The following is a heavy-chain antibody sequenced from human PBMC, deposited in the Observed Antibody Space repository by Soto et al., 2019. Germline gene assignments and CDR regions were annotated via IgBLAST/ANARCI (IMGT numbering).Heavy chain of an antibody. Sequence: SETLSLTCTVSGGSISSSSYYWGWIRQPPGKGLEWIGSIFYSGSTYYNPSLKSRVTISVDTSKNQFSLKLSSVTAADTAVYYCTRHLTYCSAGSCYSDFPYYGMDVWGQGTTVTVSS. D-gene: IGHD2-15*01. V-gene: IGHV4-39*01. CDR3: TRHLTYCSAGSCYSDFPYYGMDV. CDR2: IFYSGST. J-gene: IGHJ6*02. CDR1: GGSISSSSYY.